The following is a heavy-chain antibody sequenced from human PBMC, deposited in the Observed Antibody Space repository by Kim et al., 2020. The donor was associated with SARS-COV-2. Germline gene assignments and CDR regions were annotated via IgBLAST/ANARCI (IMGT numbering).Heavy chain of an antibody. Sequence: GGSLRLSCVASGFTFSDYSMSWIRQAPGKGLEWISYISKSGKTIYYADSVKGRFTISRDNAENSVYVQMNSLRDEDTAVYYCSRDWIISATRDTFDIWGLGTVVPLSS. CDR3: SRDWIISATRDTFDI. CDR1: GFTFSDYS. D-gene: IGHD1-26*01. J-gene: IGHJ3*02. V-gene: IGHV3-11*01. CDR2: ISKSGKTI.